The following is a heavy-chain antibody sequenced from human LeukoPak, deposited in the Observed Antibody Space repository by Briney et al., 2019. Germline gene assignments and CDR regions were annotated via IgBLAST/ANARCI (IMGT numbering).Heavy chain of an antibody. Sequence: GGSLRLSCAASGFTFSIYPMNWVRQAPGKGLEWVSGILDSGYSTYYANSVKGRFTISRDNSNNTLYLQMNSLRAEDTAVYYCAKLGGHPLHNYYVGVWGKGTTVAVSS. CDR2: ILDSGYST. V-gene: IGHV3-23*01. CDR3: AKLGGHPLHNYYVGV. D-gene: IGHD3-16*01. J-gene: IGHJ6*03. CDR1: GFTFSIYP.